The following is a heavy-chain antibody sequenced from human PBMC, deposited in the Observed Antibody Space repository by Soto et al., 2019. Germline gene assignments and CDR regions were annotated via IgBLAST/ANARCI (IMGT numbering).Heavy chain of an antibody. D-gene: IGHD7-27*01. V-gene: IGHV3-49*03. CDR1: GFTFGDYA. CDR2: IRSKAYGGTT. CDR3: TRVGTSVAFDI. Sequence: GGSLRLSCTASGFTFGDYAMSWFRQAPGKGLEWVGFIRSKAYGGTTEYAASVKGRFTISRDDSKSIAYLQMNSLKTEDTAVYYCTRVGTSVAFDIWGQGTMVTVSS. J-gene: IGHJ3*02.